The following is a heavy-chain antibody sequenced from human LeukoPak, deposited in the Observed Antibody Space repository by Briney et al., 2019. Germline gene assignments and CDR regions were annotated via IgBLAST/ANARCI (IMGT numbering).Heavy chain of an antibody. CDR3: ARSASGWGFDD. V-gene: IGHV5-51*01. Sequence: EESLKISCKASGNSFTSYWIAWVRQMPGKGLEWMGIIYCGDSDTRYSPSFQGQVTISADKSISIAYLQWSSLKASDSAMYYCARSASGWGFDDWGQGTLVTVSS. J-gene: IGHJ4*02. CDR2: IYCGDSDT. CDR1: GNSFTSYW. D-gene: IGHD6-19*01.